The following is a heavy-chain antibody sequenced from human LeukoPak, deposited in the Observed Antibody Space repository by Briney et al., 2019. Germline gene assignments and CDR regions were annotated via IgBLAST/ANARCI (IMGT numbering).Heavy chain of an antibody. CDR1: GGSISSSSYY. J-gene: IGHJ4*02. V-gene: IGHV4-39*01. CDR2: IYYSGST. Sequence: PSETLSLTCTVSGGSISSSSYYWGWIRQPPGKGLEWIGSIYYSGSTYYNPSLKSRVTISVDTSKNQFSLKLSSVTAADTAVYYCARRTTIFGVVTDDYWGQGTLVTVSS. D-gene: IGHD3-3*01. CDR3: ARRTTIFGVVTDDY.